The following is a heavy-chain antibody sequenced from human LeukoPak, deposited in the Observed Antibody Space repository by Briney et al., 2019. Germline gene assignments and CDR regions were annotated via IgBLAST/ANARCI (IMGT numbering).Heavy chain of an antibody. CDR3: ARDRLPLTIFGVARHAYYMDV. Sequence: ASVKVSCKASGGTFSSYAISWVRQAPGQGLEWTGGIIPIFGTANYAQKFQGRVTITTDESTSTAYMELSSLRSEDTAVYYCARDRLPLTIFGVARHAYYMDVWGKGTTVTVSS. CDR2: IIPIFGTA. CDR1: GGTFSSYA. D-gene: IGHD3-3*01. V-gene: IGHV1-69*05. J-gene: IGHJ6*03.